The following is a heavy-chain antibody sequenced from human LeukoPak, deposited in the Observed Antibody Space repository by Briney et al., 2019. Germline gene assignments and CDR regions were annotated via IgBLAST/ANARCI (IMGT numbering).Heavy chain of an antibody. Sequence: GGSLRLSCAASGFTFSSYAMHWVRQAPGKGLEYVSAISSNGGSTYYANSVKGRFTISRDNSKNTLYLQMNSLRAEDTAVYYCASKAPGNSGSYYNWFDPWGQGTLVTVSS. CDR2: ISSNGGST. CDR1: GFTFSSYA. CDR3: ASKAPGNSGSYYNWFDP. J-gene: IGHJ5*02. D-gene: IGHD1-26*01. V-gene: IGHV3-64*01.